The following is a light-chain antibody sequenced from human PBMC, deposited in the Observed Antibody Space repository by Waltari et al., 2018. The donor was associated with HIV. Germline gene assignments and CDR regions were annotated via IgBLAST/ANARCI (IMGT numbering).Light chain of an antibody. CDR2: TIS. J-gene: IGKJ2*01. Sequence: EIEMTQAPLSSAVTLGQPAYISCRSSQSLVNTDGTTYLSWLHQRPGQPPRLLIYTISNRFSGVPDRFSGSGAGTDFTLRISRVELEDVGVYYCMQATQFPYTFGQGTRLEIK. CDR3: MQATQFPYT. CDR1: QSLVNTDGTTY. V-gene: IGKV2-24*01.